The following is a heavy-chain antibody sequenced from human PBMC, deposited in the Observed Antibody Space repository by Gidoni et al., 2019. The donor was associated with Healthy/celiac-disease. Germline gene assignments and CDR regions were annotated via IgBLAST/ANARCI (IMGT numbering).Heavy chain of an antibody. V-gene: IGHV1-18*01. Sequence: QVQLVQSGAEVTKPGASVKVSCKASGYTFTRYGISWVRQAPGQGLEWRGWISAYNGNTNYAQKLQGRVTMTTDTATSTADMELRSLRSDDTAVYYCARDPGNYYGSGSYYSNYWYFDLWGRGTLVTVSS. CDR1: GYTFTRYG. J-gene: IGHJ2*01. CDR3: ARDPGNYYGSGSYYSNYWYFDL. CDR2: ISAYNGNT. D-gene: IGHD3-10*01.